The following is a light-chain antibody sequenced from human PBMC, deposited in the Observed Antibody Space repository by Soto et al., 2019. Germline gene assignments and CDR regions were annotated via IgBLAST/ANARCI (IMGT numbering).Light chain of an antibody. V-gene: IGKV1-8*01. CDR3: QQYYSYPHT. CDR1: QGISSY. J-gene: IGKJ5*01. Sequence: AIRMTQSPSSLSASTGDRVTITCRASQGISSYLAWYQQKPGKAPKLLIYAASTLQSGVPSRFSGSGSGRDFTLTIRCLQPEDFATYYCQQYYSYPHTFGQGTRLEIK. CDR2: AAS.